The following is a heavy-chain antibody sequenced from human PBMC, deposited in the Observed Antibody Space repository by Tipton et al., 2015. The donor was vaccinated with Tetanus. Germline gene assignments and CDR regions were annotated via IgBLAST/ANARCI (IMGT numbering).Heavy chain of an antibody. D-gene: IGHD1-26*01. V-gene: IGHV3-23*03. CDR1: GFTFRTYD. CDR2: IFSDDDST. CDR3: ARDGTGAQNYYYSMDV. J-gene: IGHJ6*02. Sequence: SLRLSCAASGFTFRTYDMSWVRQAPGKGLEWVSVIFSDDDSTYHADSVKGRFTISRDNSKNTLYLQMNSLRDEDTAVYYCARDGTGAQNYYYSMDVWGQGTTVTVSS.